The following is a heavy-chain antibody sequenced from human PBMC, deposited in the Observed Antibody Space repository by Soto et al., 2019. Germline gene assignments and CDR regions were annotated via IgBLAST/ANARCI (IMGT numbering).Heavy chain of an antibody. J-gene: IGHJ5*02. D-gene: IGHD3-3*01. Sequence: GGSLRLSCAASGFTFDDYAMHWVRQAPGKGLEWVSGISWNSGSIGYADSVKGRFTISRDNAKNSLYLQMNSLRAEDTALYYCAKDSKLRFLEFDPWGQGTLVTVSS. CDR2: ISWNSGSI. CDR3: AKDSKLRFLEFDP. CDR1: GFTFDDYA. V-gene: IGHV3-9*01.